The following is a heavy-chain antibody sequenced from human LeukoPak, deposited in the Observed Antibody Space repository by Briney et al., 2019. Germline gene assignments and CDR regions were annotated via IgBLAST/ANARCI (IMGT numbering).Heavy chain of an antibody. V-gene: IGHV1-24*01. CDR2: FDPEDGET. CDR1: GYTLTELS. CDR3: ATQGKADIVVVVAAPFDP. D-gene: IGHD2-15*01. J-gene: IGHJ5*02. Sequence: ASVKVSCKVSGYTLTELSMHWVRQAPGKGLEWMGGFDPEDGETIYAQKFQGRVTMTEDTSTDTDYMELSSMRSEDTAVYYCATQGKADIVVVVAAPFDPWGQGTLVTVSS.